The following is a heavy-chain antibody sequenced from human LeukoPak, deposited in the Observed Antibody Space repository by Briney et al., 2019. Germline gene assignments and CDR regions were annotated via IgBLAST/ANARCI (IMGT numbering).Heavy chain of an antibody. CDR2: IHSRGTT. V-gene: IGHV4-59*13. CDR1: GVSITSYY. D-gene: IGHD4-17*01. Sequence: SETLSLTCSVSGVSITSYYWNWIRQSPGKGLEWLGNIHSRGTTNYNPSLKSRVTLSLDTSKSQFALKVTSVTAADTAVYYCTRDEYGDFQGFDFWGQGTRVTVSS. J-gene: IGHJ4*02. CDR3: TRDEYGDFQGFDF.